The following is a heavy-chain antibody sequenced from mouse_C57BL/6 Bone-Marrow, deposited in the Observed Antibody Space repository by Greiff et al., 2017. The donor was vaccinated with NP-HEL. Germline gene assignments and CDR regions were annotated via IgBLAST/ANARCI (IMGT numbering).Heavy chain of an antibody. J-gene: IGHJ2*01. CDR3: ARVISFCFDY. CDR1: GFNIKDYY. CDR2: IDPEDGET. D-gene: IGHD2-4*01. Sequence: VQLQQSGAELVKPGASVKLSCTASGFNIKDYYMHWVKQRTEQGLEWIGRIDPEDGETKYAPTFQGKATITADTSSNKAYLQLSSLTSEDTAVYYCARVISFCFDYWGQGTTLTVSS. V-gene: IGHV14-2*01.